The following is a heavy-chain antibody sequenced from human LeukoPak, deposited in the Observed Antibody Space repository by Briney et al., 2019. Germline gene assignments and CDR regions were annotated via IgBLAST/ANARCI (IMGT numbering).Heavy chain of an antibody. V-gene: IGHV1-69*13. CDR2: IIPIFGTA. D-gene: IGHD2-2*01. CDR3: ARRPPSNCSSTSCSHRYYYYMDV. CDR1: GGTFSSYA. Sequence: ASVKVSCKASGGTFSSYAISWVRQAPGQGLEWMGGIIPIFGTANYTQKFQGRVTITADESTSTAYMELSSLRSEDTAVYYCARRPPSNCSSTSCSHRYYYYMDVWGKGTTVTVSS. J-gene: IGHJ6*03.